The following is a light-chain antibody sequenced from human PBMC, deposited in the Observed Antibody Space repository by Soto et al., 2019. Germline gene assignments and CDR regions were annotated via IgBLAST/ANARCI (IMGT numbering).Light chain of an antibody. CDR3: SSCTGRKAWV. J-gene: IGLJ3*02. Sequence: QSALTQPASVSGSPGQSITISCTGASSDVGGFDYVSWSQQHPGKAPKLLIYEVSNRPSGVSNRFSASKSGNTASLTISGLQPEDEADYYCSSCTGRKAWVFGGGTKVTVL. CDR1: SSDVGGFDY. CDR2: EVS. V-gene: IGLV2-14*01.